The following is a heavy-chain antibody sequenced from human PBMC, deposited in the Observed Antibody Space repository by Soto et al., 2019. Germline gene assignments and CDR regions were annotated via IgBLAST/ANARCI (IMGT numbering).Heavy chain of an antibody. J-gene: IGHJ4*02. Sequence: SETLSLTCTVSGGSISSYYWSWIRQPPGKGLEWIGYIYYSGSTNYNPSLKSRVTISVDTSKNQFSLKLSSVTAADTAVYYCARRYGGNFDYWGQGTLVT. CDR1: GGSISSYY. CDR3: ARRYGGNFDY. CDR2: IYYSGST. V-gene: IGHV4-59*08. D-gene: IGHD5-12*01.